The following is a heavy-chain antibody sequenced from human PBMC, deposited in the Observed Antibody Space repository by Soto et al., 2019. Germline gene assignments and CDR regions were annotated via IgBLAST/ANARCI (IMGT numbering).Heavy chain of an antibody. CDR1: GFTVSTND. Sequence: GGSLRLSCAASGFTVSTNDMSWVRQAPGKGLEWVSVLYTGGSTYYADSVKGRFTISRDNSKNTLSLQMNSLRAEDTAVYYCARDSGLYGFDYWGQGTLVTVSS. CDR3: ARDSGLYGFDY. CDR2: LYTGGST. V-gene: IGHV3-53*01. D-gene: IGHD3-3*01. J-gene: IGHJ4*02.